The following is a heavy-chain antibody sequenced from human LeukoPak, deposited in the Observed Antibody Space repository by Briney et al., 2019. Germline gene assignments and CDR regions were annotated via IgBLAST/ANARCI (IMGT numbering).Heavy chain of an antibody. CDR3: HKSYTVDPGDYYDSSGSFDY. D-gene: IGHD3-22*01. V-gene: IGHV3-73*01. J-gene: IGHJ4*02. CDR1: GFTFSGSA. CDR2: IRSKANSYAT. Sequence: GGSLRLSCAASGFTFSGSAMHWVRQASGKGLEWVGRIRSKANSYATAYAASVKGRFTISRDDSKNTAYLQMNSLKTEDTAVYYCHKSYTVDPGDYYDSSGSFDYWGQGTLVTVSS.